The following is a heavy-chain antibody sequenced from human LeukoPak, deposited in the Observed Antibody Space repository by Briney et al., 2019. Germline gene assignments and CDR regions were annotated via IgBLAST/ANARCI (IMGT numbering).Heavy chain of an antibody. CDR3: AITPVSTRVRGFPPPAY. Sequence: SVTVSCKASGGTFSSYAISWVRQAPGQGLEWMGGIIPIFGTANYAQRFQGRVTITADKYSSTAYMDLSSLRSVETAVYYCAITPVSTRVRGFPPPAYWGQGTLVTVSS. D-gene: IGHD3-10*01. CDR1: GGTFSSYA. V-gene: IGHV1-69*06. CDR2: IIPIFGTA. J-gene: IGHJ4*02.